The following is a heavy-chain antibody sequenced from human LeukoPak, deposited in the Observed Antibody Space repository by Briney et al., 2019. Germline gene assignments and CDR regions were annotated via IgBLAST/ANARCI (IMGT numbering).Heavy chain of an antibody. Sequence: SETLSLTCTVSGGSISSYYWSWIRQPPGKGLEWIGYIYYSGSTNYNPSLKSRVTISVDTSKNQFSLKLSSVTAADTAVYYCARSKGGLWFGEREGAFDIWGQGTMVTVSS. CDR2: IYYSGST. D-gene: IGHD3-10*01. CDR1: GGSISSYY. CDR3: ARSKGGLWFGEREGAFDI. J-gene: IGHJ3*02. V-gene: IGHV4-59*01.